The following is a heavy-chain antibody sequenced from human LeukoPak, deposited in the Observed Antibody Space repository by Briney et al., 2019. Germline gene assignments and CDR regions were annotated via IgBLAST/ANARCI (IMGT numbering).Heavy chain of an antibody. D-gene: IGHD3-10*01. J-gene: IGHJ4*02. CDR1: GFTFSSYS. CDR2: ISSSSSYI. V-gene: IGHV3-21*01. CDR3: ARFGRGYYGSGSELDY. Sequence: GGSLRLSCAASGFTFSSYSMNWVRQAPGKGLEWVSSISSSSSYIYYADSVKGRFTISRDNAKNSLYLQMNSLRAEDTAVYYCARFGRGYYGSGSELDYWGQGTLVTVSS.